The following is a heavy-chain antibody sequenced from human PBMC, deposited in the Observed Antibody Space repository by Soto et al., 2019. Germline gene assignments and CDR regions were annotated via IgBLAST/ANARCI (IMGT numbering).Heavy chain of an antibody. D-gene: IGHD3-10*02. Sequence: SETLSLTCTVSGGSISSSSYYWGWIRQPPGKGLEWIGSIYYSGSTYYNPSLKSRVTISVDTSKNQFSLKLSSVTAADTAVYYCARNVLIEDYFDYWGQGTLVTVHS. J-gene: IGHJ4*02. CDR2: IYYSGST. CDR1: GGSISSSSYY. V-gene: IGHV4-39*01. CDR3: ARNVLIEDYFDY.